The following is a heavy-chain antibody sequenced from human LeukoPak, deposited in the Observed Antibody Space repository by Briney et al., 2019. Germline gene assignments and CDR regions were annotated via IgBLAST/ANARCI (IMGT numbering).Heavy chain of an antibody. CDR2: ISYSGST. J-gene: IGHJ4*02. Sequence: SETLSLTCTVSSGSISDCYWSWIRQPPGKGLECIGYISYSGSTNYNPSLKSRVTISVDTSKNQFSLKLSSVTAADTAVYYCARHFGRSSYFDYWGQGTLVTVSS. D-gene: IGHD2-15*01. CDR1: SGSISDCY. CDR3: ARHFGRSSYFDY. V-gene: IGHV4-59*08.